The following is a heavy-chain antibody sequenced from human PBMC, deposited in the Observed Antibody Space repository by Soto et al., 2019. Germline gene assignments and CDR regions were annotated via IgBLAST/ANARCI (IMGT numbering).Heavy chain of an antibody. V-gene: IGHV4-59*12. CDR1: GGSISSYY. J-gene: IGHJ4*02. CDR2: IYYSGST. Sequence: SETLSLTCTVSGGSISSYYWSWFRQPPGKGLEWIGYIYYSGSTNYNPPLKSRVTISVDPSNYQFSLKLSSVTAADTAVYYCARGVVSDIVLVVYCDPTPHFDYWGEVSLVTVAS. CDR3: ARGVVSDIVLVVYCDPTPHFDY. D-gene: IGHD2-8*01.